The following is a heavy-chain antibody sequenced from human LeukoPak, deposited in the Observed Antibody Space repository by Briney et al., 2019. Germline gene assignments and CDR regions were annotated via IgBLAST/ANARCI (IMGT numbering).Heavy chain of an antibody. CDR3: ARDLAPANYGDLEPLDS. V-gene: IGHV1-69*13. Sequence: SVKVSCKASGGTFRSYAISWVRQAPGQGLEWMGGIIPIFGTANYAQKFQGRVTITADESTSTAYMELSSLRPEDTAVYYCARDLAPANYGDLEPLDSWGQGTLVTVSS. D-gene: IGHD4-17*01. CDR2: IIPIFGTA. J-gene: IGHJ4*02. CDR1: GGTFRSYA.